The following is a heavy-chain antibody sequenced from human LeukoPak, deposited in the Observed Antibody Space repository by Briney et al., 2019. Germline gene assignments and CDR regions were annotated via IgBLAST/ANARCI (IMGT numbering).Heavy chain of an antibody. CDR3: ARVARLGAAVAGTDY. CDR2: IYSGGST. D-gene: IGHD6-19*01. CDR1: GFIVTSNH. J-gene: IGHJ4*02. Sequence: GGSLRLSCAASGFIVTSNHMNWVRQAPGKGLEWISIIYSGGSTYYAESVKGRFTISRDNSKNTVYLEMNMVRAEDTAVYYCARVARLGAAVAGTDYWGQGTLVTVSS. V-gene: IGHV3-53*01.